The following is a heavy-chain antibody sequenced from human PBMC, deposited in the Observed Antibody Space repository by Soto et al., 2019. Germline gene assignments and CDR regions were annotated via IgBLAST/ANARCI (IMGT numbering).Heavy chain of an antibody. D-gene: IGHD1-26*01. J-gene: IGHJ6*03. CDR1: GGSISSYY. CDR2: IYYSGST. CDR3: ARSGGPYYYHYMDV. V-gene: IGHV4-59*08. Sequence: TLSLTCTVSGGSISSYYWSWIRQPPGKGLEWIGYIYYSGSTNYNPSLKSRVTISVDTSKNQFSLKLSSVTAADTAVYYCARSGGPYYYHYMDVWGKGTTVTVSS.